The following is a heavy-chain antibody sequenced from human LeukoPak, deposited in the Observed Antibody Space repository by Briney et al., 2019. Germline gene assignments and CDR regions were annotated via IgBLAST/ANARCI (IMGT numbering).Heavy chain of an antibody. Sequence: GGSLRLSCAASGFTFNNAWMSWVRQAPGKGLEWVGRIKSKSHGGPTDYAAPVKGRFTISRDDSKNTLYLQMNSLKIEDTAVYYCTTDYVWVTYRYFDYWGQGTLVAVSS. V-gene: IGHV3-15*01. D-gene: IGHD3-16*02. CDR1: GFTFNNAW. CDR2: IKSKSHGGPT. J-gene: IGHJ4*02. CDR3: TTDYVWVTYRYFDY.